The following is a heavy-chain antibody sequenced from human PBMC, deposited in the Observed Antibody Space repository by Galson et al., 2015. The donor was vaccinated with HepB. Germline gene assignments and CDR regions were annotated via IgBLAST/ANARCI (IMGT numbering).Heavy chain of an antibody. CDR1: GFTFSNHW. CDR2: IKNDGSST. CDR3: ATYYGSGSYPYNGNYCDL. V-gene: IGHV3-74*01. Sequence: SLRLSCAASGFTFSNHWMHWVRQAPGKGLVWVSRIKNDGSSTHYADSVKGRFTISRDNAKNTLDLQMNSLRAEDTAVYYCATYYGSGSYPYNGNYCDLWGQGTQVTVSS. D-gene: IGHD3-10*01. J-gene: IGHJ4*02.